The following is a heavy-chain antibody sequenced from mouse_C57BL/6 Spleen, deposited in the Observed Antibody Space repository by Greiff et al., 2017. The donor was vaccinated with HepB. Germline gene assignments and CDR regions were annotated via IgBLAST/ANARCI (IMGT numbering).Heavy chain of an antibody. CDR1: GYTFTSYT. J-gene: IGHJ2*01. Sequence: QVQLQQSGAELARPGASVKMSCKASGYTFTSYTMHWVKQRPGQGLEWIGYINPSSGYTKYNQKFKDKDTLTADKSSSTAYMQLSSLTAEDSAVYDCARRDYDGYYFDYWGQGATLTVSS. V-gene: IGHV1-4*01. CDR2: INPSSGYT. D-gene: IGHD2-4*01. CDR3: ARRDYDGYYFDY.